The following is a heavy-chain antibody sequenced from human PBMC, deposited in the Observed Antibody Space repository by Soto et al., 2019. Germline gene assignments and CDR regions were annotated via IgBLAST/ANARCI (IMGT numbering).Heavy chain of an antibody. CDR3: ARGYCTTNICDPWFDP. CDR2: IYPGDSDT. CDR1: GYSFTSYW. D-gene: IGHD2-8*01. J-gene: IGHJ5*02. V-gene: IGHV5-51*01. Sequence: PGESLKISCTGVGYSFTSYWIGWVRQMPGKGLEWMGIIYPGDSDTRYSPSFQGQVTILADKSISTVYLQWSSLKASDTAMYYCARGYCTTNICDPWFDPWGQGTLVTVSS.